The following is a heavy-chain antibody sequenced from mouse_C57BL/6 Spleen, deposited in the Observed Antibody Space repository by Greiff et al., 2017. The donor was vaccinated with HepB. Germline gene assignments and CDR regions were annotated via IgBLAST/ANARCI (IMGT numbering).Heavy chain of an antibody. CDR1: GYSITSGYY. CDR3: ARGRLTDWYFDV. V-gene: IGHV3-6*01. CDR2: ISYDGSN. D-gene: IGHD4-1*01. J-gene: IGHJ1*03. Sequence: ESGPGLVKPSQSLSLTCSVTGYSITSGYYWNWIRQFPGTKLEWMGYISYDGSNNYNPSLKNRISITRDTSKNQFFLKLNSVTTEDTATYYCARGRLTDWYFDVWGTGTTVTVSS.